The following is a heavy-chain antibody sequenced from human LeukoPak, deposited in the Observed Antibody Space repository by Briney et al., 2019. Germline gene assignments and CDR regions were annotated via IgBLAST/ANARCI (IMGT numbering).Heavy chain of an antibody. D-gene: IGHD3-16*01. CDR3: ARDRFAYDYVWGTHYNWFDP. J-gene: IGHJ5*02. Sequence: ASVKVSCKASGYTFTGYYMHWVRQAPGQGLEWMGWINPNSGGTNYAQKFQGRDTMTRDTSISTAYMELSRLRSDDTAVYYCARDRFAYDYVWGTHYNWFDPWGQGTLVTVSS. CDR2: INPNSGGT. V-gene: IGHV1-2*02. CDR1: GYTFTGYY.